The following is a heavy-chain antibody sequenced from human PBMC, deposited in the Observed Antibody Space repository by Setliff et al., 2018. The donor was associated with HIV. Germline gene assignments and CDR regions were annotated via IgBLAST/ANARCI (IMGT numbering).Heavy chain of an antibody. CDR2: INPNSGGT. J-gene: IGHJ6*03. CDR3: ARGGTIFGVVISNYYYMDV. V-gene: IGHV1-2*02. CDR1: GYTFTGYY. D-gene: IGHD3-3*01. Sequence: GASVKVSCKASGYTFTGYYMHWVRQAPGQGLEWMGWINPNSGGTNYAQKFQGRVTMTRDTSSSTAYMELSRLRSDDTAVYYCARGGTIFGVVISNYYYMDVWGKGTTFTVSS.